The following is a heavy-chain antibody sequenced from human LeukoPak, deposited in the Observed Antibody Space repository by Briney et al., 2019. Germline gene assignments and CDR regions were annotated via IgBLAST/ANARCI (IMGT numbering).Heavy chain of an antibody. CDR3: ARARDYDILTRAYYFDY. CDR2: INPSGGST. J-gene: IGHJ4*02. V-gene: IGHV1-46*01. D-gene: IGHD3-9*01. CDR1: GYTFTSYY. Sequence: ASVKVSCKASGYTFTSYYTHWVRQAPGQGLEWMGIINPSGGSTSYAQKFQGRVTMTRDTSTSTVYMELSSLRSEDTAVYYCARARDYDILTRAYYFDYWGQGILVTVSS.